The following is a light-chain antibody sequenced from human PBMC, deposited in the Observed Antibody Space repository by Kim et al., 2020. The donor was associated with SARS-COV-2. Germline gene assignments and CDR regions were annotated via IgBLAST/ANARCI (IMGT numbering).Light chain of an antibody. J-gene: IGKJ4*01. CDR2: DSS. CDR3: QQRSSWPLT. CDR1: QSARSY. V-gene: IGKV3-11*01. Sequence: LCPGERATLSCRASQSARSYIAWYKKKPGQAPRLLIYDSSSRATGIPAKFSGSGSGTDFTLTISSLEPEDFAVYYCQQRSSWPLTFGGGTKVDIK.